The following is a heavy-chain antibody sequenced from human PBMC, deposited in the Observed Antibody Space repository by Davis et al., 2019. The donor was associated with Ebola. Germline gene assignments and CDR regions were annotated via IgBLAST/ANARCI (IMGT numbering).Heavy chain of an antibody. CDR3: VKTRSNWWNDALEI. D-gene: IGHD2-8*02. CDR2: ISSDSDYI. V-gene: IGHV3-21*01. Sequence: GESLKISCAASGFTFSTYSMSWVRQAPGEGLEWVSSISSDSDYIYYADSAKGRFTISRDNSKNTLDLQMNSLRPEDTAVYYCVKTRSNWWNDALEIWGRGTMVIVSS. CDR1: GFTFSTYS. J-gene: IGHJ3*02.